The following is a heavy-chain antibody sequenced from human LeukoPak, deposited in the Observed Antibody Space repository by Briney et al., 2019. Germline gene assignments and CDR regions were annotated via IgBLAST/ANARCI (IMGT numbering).Heavy chain of an antibody. Sequence: SETLTLTCTVSGGSISPYYWSWIRQPPGQGLEWIGYIHYSGITRYNPSLKSRVTMSVDTSKNQFSLKLSSVTAADTAVYYCARYIAVAGTRAFDYSGQGTLVTVSS. V-gene: IGHV4-59*01. CDR1: GGSISPYY. J-gene: IGHJ4*02. CDR3: ARYIAVAGTRAFDY. CDR2: IHYSGIT. D-gene: IGHD6-19*01.